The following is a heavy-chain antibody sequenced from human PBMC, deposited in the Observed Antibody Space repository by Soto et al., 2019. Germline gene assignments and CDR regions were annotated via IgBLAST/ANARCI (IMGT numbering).Heavy chain of an antibody. V-gene: IGHV1-69*12. D-gene: IGHD2-15*01. CDR2: IIPIFGTT. CDR3: ARVVTVVKSFHYWSFDL. Sequence: QVQLVQSGAEVKKPGSSVKVSCKASGGTFSSYAISWVRQAPGQGLEWMGGIIPIFGTTNYAQKFQGRVTSTADXSXSXXYMELSSLRSEDTAMYYCARVVTVVKSFHYWSFDLWGRGTLVTVSS. CDR1: GGTFSSYA. J-gene: IGHJ2*01.